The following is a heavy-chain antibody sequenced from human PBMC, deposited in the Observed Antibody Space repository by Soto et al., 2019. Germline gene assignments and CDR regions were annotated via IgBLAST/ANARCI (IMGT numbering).Heavy chain of an antibody. D-gene: IGHD3-22*01. CDR2: SSGSGGST. V-gene: IGHV3-23*01. CDR1: GFTFSGYA. Sequence: GGSLRLSWAASGFTFSGYAMSWVRQAPGKGREWVSASSGSGGSTYDADSVKGRFTISRDNSKNTLYRQMNSLRAEDTAVYYCAKDPNYYDSSGYYGRGVAFDIWGQGTMVTVSS. J-gene: IGHJ3*02. CDR3: AKDPNYYDSSGYYGRGVAFDI.